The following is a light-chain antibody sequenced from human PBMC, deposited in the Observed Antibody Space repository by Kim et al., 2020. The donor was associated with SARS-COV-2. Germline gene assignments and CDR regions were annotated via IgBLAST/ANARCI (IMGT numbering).Light chain of an antibody. J-gene: IGLJ3*02. V-gene: IGLV7-46*01. Sequence: GGTVTLPCGSSTGPVTVGAYPDWFQQKPGQAPKTLIYDTDTIHSWAPARFSGSVRGGKAALTLSGAQPEDEAEYYCLLSFGGAPWVFGGGTHLTVL. CDR2: DTD. CDR1: TGPVTVGAY. CDR3: LLSFGGAPWV.